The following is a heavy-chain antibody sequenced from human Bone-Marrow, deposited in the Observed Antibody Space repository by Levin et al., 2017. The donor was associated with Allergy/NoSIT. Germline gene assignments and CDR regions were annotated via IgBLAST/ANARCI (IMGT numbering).Heavy chain of an antibody. CDR2: IYYSGST. Sequence: SETLSLTCTVSGGSISSGDYYWSWIRQPPGKGLEWIGYIYYSGSTYYNPSLKSRVTISVDTSKNQFSLKLSSVTAADTAVYYCARSTPLRYFDWLPSPMDVWGQGTTVTVSS. CDR3: ARSTPLRYFDWLPSPMDV. D-gene: IGHD3-9*01. V-gene: IGHV4-30-4*01. J-gene: IGHJ6*02. CDR1: GGSISSGDYY.